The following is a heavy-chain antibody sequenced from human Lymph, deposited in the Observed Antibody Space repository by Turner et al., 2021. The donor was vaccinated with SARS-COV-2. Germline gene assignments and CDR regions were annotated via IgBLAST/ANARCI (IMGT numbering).Heavy chain of an antibody. CDR3: ARRHSGNYDAFDI. CDR1: GGTFSTYV. V-gene: IGHV1-69*10. Sequence: QVELVKTGAGWKKPGSSGKVSCKASGGTFSTYVIGWVRQAPGQGLEWMGGIIPILGIANYAQKFQGRVTITADKSTSTAYMELSSLRSEDTAVYHCARRHSGNYDAFDIWGQGTMVTVSS. CDR2: IIPILGIA. J-gene: IGHJ3*02. D-gene: IGHD1-26*01.